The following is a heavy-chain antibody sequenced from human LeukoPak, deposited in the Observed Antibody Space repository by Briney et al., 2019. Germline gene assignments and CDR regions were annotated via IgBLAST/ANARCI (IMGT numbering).Heavy chain of an antibody. CDR2: IYYSGST. J-gene: IGHJ4*02. Sequence: SETLSLTCTVSGGSINSSSYYWGWIRQPPGKGLEWIGSIYYSGSTYYNPSLKSRVTISVDTSKNHFSLKVSSVTAADTAVYYCARRIIAAAAYFDYWGQGTLVTVSS. CDR1: GGSINSSSYY. V-gene: IGHV4-39*02. CDR3: ARRIIAAAAYFDY. D-gene: IGHD6-13*01.